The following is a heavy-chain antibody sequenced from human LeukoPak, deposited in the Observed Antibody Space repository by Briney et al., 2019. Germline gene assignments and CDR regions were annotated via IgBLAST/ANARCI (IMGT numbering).Heavy chain of an antibody. CDR3: ARVGQQLVLSPLYYMDV. Sequence: PSETLSLTCTVSGGTISTSSYYFAWIRQPPGKGLEWIGYIYYSGSTNYNPSLKSRVTISVDTSKNQFSLKLSSVTAADTAVYYCARVGQQLVLSPLYYMDVWGKGTTVTISS. J-gene: IGHJ6*03. D-gene: IGHD6-13*01. V-gene: IGHV4-61*05. CDR1: GGTISTSSYY. CDR2: IYYSGST.